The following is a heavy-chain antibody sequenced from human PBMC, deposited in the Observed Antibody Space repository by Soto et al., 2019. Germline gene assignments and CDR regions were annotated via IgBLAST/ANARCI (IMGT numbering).Heavy chain of an antibody. CDR3: ASSAYRTYGY. Sequence: EVQLVESGGDLVQPGGSLRLSCAASGFTFSTYWMSWVRQAPGKGLEWVANIKQDGSEKYYVDSVKVRFTISRDNAKSSLYLQMNSLSTEDTAVYYCASSAYRTYGYWGQGTLVTVSS. CDR1: GFTFSTYW. V-gene: IGHV3-7*01. J-gene: IGHJ4*02. CDR2: IKQDGSEK. D-gene: IGHD4-4*01.